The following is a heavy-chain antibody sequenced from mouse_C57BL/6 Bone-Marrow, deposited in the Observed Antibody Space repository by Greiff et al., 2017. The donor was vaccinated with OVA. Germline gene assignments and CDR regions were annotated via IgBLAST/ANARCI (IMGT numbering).Heavy chain of an antibody. Sequence: VQLQESGAELVRPGASVKLSCKASGYTFTDYYINWVKQRPGQGLEWIARIYPGSGNTYYNEKFKGKATLTAEKSSSPAYMQLSSLTSEDSAVYFCARPYYYGSSLFAYWGQGTLVTVSA. CDR3: ARPYYYGSSLFAY. D-gene: IGHD1-1*01. CDR2: IYPGSGNT. V-gene: IGHV1-76*01. CDR1: GYTFTDYY. J-gene: IGHJ3*01.